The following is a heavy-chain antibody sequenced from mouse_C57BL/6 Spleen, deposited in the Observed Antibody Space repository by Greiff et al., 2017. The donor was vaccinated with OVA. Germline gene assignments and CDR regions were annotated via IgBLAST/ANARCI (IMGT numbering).Heavy chain of an antibody. CDR1: GYSFTGYY. Sequence: EVQLQQSGPELVKPGASVKISCKASGYSFTGYYMNWVKQSPEKSLEWIGEINPSTGGTTYNQKFKAKATLTVDKSSSTAYMQLKSLTSEDSAVYYCAVYGNYVGWYFDVWGTGTTVTVSS. J-gene: IGHJ1*03. CDR3: AVYGNYVGWYFDV. D-gene: IGHD2-1*01. V-gene: IGHV1-42*01. CDR2: INPSTGGT.